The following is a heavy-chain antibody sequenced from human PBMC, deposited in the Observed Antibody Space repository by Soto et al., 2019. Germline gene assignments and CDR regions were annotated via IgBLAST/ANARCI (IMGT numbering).Heavy chain of an antibody. Sequence: GGSLRLSCAASGFTFSSYGMHWVRQAPGKGLEWVAVISYDGSKKYYADSVKGRFTISRDNSKNTLYLQMNSLRAEDTAVYYCAIDYYDSSGYYYSYYYGLDVWGQGTTVTGSS. CDR1: GFTFSSYG. CDR3: AIDYYDSSGYYYSYYYGLDV. D-gene: IGHD3-22*01. J-gene: IGHJ6*02. V-gene: IGHV3-30*03. CDR2: ISYDGSKK.